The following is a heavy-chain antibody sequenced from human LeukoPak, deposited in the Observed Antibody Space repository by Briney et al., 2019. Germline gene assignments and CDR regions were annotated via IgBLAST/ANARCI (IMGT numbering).Heavy chain of an antibody. CDR3: ARLRGARLDVLLWFGELRFDY. J-gene: IGHJ4*02. V-gene: IGHV4-39*07. CDR1: GGSITSSSYY. CDR2: INHSGST. D-gene: IGHD3-10*01. Sequence: PSETLSLTCTVSGGSITSSSYYWGWIRQPPGKGLAWIGEINHSGSTNYNPSLKSRVTISVDTSKNQFSLKLSSVTAADTAVYYCARLRGARLDVLLWFGELRFDYWGQGTLVTVSS.